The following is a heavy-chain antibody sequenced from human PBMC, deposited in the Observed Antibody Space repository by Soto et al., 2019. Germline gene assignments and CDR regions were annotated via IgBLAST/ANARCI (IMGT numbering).Heavy chain of an antibody. J-gene: IGHJ4*02. Sequence: GGSLRLSCAASGFTFSSYAMSWVRQAPGKGLEWVSAISGSGGSTYYADSVKGRFTISRDNSKNTLYLQMNSLRAEDTAVYYCAKDHPKFGGVIALPWYWGQGTLVTVSS. CDR2: ISGSGGST. V-gene: IGHV3-23*01. CDR1: GFTFSSYA. D-gene: IGHD3-16*02. CDR3: AKDHPKFGGVIALPWY.